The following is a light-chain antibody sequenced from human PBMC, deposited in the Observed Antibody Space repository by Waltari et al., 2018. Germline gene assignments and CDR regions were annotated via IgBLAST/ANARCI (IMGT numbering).Light chain of an antibody. CDR3: QQYDDWPMYT. CDR2: GGT. CDR1: QSVSGK. Sequence: EIVMTPFPATLSVSPGEGATLSCRASQSVSGKLAWYQQKPGQPPRLLIYGGTTRAPGVPARFSGRGYGTDFSLTISSLQSEDLAVYYCQQYDDWPMYTFGQGTKLEI. J-gene: IGKJ2*01. V-gene: IGKV3-15*01.